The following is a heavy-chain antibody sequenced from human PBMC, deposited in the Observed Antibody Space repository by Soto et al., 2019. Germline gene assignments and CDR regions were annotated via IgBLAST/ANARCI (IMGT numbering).Heavy chain of an antibody. CDR3: AREPNESYQFDD. CDR2: IRTNGGRA. V-gene: IGHV1-46*02. J-gene: IGHJ4*02. D-gene: IGHD3-16*02. Sequence: QVQLVQSGAEMKKPGASVKVSCKASGYAFNNYYLHWVRQAPGQGLEWLGIIRTNGGRADYSARFRGRVSMTWETSTSTGYMELTGLRSEDTAVYLCAREPNESYQFDDWGQGTLVTVSS. CDR1: GYAFNNYY.